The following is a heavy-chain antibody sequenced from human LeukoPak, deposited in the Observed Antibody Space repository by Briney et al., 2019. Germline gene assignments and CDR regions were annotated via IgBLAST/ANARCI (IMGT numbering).Heavy chain of an antibody. CDR3: ARDLRVVITGSFDS. V-gene: IGHV3-20*04. D-gene: IGHD3-22*01. CDR1: GFSFDDYG. J-gene: IGHJ4*02. Sequence: GGSLRLSCSASGFSFDDYGLTWVRQAPGKGLEWVSGINWNGDSTDYADSVKGRFTISRDNAKNSLYLQMNSLRAEDTALYYCARDLRVVITGSFDSWGQGTLVTVSS. CDR2: INWNGDST.